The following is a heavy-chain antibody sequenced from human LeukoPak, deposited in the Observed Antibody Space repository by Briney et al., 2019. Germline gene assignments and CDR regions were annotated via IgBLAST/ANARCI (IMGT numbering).Heavy chain of an antibody. D-gene: IGHD5-18*01. J-gene: IGHJ4*02. Sequence: PGGSLRLSCAVPGFAVSANYMSWVRQAPGKGLEWVSVIYSGGSTYYADSVKGRFTISRDNSKNTLYLQMNSLRAEDTAVYYCACGYSYGHEDYWGQGTLVTVSS. V-gene: IGHV3-53*01. CDR1: GFAVSANY. CDR2: IYSGGST. CDR3: ACGYSYGHEDY.